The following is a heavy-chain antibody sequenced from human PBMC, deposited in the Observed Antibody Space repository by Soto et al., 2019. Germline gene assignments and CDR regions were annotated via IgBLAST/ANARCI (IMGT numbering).Heavy chain of an antibody. CDR1: GFTFSNAW. D-gene: IGHD5-18*01. CDR3: TTGALRGYSYGFDY. Sequence: GGSLRLSCAASGFTFSNAWMNWVRQAPGKGLEWVGRIKSKTDGGTTDYAAPVKGRFTISRDDSKNTLYLQMNSLKTEDTAVYYCTTGALRGYSYGFDYWGQGTLVTVSS. V-gene: IGHV3-15*07. CDR2: IKSKTDGGTT. J-gene: IGHJ4*02.